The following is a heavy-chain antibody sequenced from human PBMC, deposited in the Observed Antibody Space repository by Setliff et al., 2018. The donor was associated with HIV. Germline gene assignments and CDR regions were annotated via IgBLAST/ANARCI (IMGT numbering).Heavy chain of an antibody. J-gene: IGHJ3*02. V-gene: IGHV4-59*11. CDR2: IYYSGST. CDR1: GGSIISHY. CDR3: ARELMPYSSGWYGAFDI. D-gene: IGHD6-19*01. Sequence: PSETLSLTCTVSGGSIISHYWSWIRQPPGKGLERIGYIYYSGSTNYNPSLKSRVTISVDTSKNQFSLKLSSVTAADTAVYYCARELMPYSSGWYGAFDIWGQGTMVTVSS.